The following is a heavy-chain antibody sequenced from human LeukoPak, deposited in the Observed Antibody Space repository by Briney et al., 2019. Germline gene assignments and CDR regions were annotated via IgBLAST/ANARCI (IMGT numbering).Heavy chain of an antibody. V-gene: IGHV4-59*01. Sequence: PSETLSLTCTVSGGSISSYYWSWIRQPPGKGLEWIGYIYYSGSTNYNPSLKSRVTISVDTSKNQFSLKLSSVTAADTAVYYCAKPGSYDSSGYDWYFDLWGRGTLVTVSS. D-gene: IGHD3-22*01. CDR1: GGSISSYY. CDR2: IYYSGST. CDR3: AKPGSYDSSGYDWYFDL. J-gene: IGHJ2*01.